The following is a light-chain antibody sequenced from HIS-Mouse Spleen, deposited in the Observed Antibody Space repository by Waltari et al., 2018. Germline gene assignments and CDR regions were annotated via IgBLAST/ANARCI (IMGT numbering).Light chain of an antibody. Sequence: GSPGQSITISCTGTSSDVGGYNYVSWYQQHPGKAPKLMIYEVSNRPSGVSNRFAGSKSGNTASLTISGLQAEDEADYYCSSYTSSSRVFGGGTKLTVL. V-gene: IGLV2-14*01. CDR1: SSDVGGYNY. CDR3: SSYTSSSRV. J-gene: IGLJ3*02. CDR2: EVS.